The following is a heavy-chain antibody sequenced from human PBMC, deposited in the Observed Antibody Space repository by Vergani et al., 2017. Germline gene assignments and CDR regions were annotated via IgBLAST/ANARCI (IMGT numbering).Heavy chain of an antibody. CDR3: ASDTHSEQRADR. D-gene: IGHD1/OR15-1a*01. CDR2: IYYSGST. V-gene: IGHV4-59*01. J-gene: IGHJ5*02. Sequence: QVQLQESGPGLVKPSETLSLTCTVSGGSISSYYWSWIRQPPGKGLEWIGYIYYSGSTNYNPSLKSRVTISVDTSKHQFSLTLTSVTAADTAVYYCASDTHSEQRADRWGQGILVTVTS. CDR1: GGSISSYY.